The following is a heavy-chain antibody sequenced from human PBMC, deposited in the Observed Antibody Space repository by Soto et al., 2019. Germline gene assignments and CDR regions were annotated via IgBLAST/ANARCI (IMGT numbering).Heavy chain of an antibody. CDR1: GFTFSTYV. J-gene: IGHJ4*02. Sequence: EVQLLESGGGLVQPGGSLRLSCAASGFTFSTYVMTWVRQAPGKGLEWVSGISGSGGSIYYADSVKGRFTTSRDNSKKTLFLQMNNLRAEDTAVYYCAKAQYSGYELSRNIDSRGQGTLVTVSS. CDR2: ISGSGGSI. V-gene: IGHV3-23*01. D-gene: IGHD5-12*01. CDR3: AKAQYSGYELSRNIDS.